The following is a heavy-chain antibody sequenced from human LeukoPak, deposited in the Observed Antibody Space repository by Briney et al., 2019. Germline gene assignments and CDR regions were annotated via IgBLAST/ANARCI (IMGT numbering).Heavy chain of an antibody. CDR3: AIGLSGSGWYHPPQDY. CDR1: GGTFSSYA. D-gene: IGHD6-19*01. V-gene: IGHV1-69*06. Sequence: SVKVSCKAPGGTFSSYAISWVRQAPGQGLEWMGGIIPIFGTANYAQKFQGRVTITADKSTSTAYMELSSLRSEDTAVYYCAIGLSGSGWYHPPQDYWGQGTLVTVSS. CDR2: IIPIFGTA. J-gene: IGHJ4*02.